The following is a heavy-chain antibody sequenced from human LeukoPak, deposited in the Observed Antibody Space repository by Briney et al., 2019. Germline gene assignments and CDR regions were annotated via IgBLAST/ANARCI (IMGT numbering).Heavy chain of an antibody. Sequence: SGTLSLTCTVSGGSISSSNWWSWVRQPPGKGLEWIGEIYHSGSTNYNPSLKSRVTISVDTSKNQFSLKLSSVTAADTAVYYCARGSIAARKDQFQHWGQGTLVTVSS. CDR1: GGSISSSNW. D-gene: IGHD6-6*01. V-gene: IGHV4-4*02. J-gene: IGHJ1*01. CDR3: ARGSIAARKDQFQH. CDR2: IYHSGST.